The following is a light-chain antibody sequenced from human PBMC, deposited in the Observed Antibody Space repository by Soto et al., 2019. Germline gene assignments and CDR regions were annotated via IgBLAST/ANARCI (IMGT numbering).Light chain of an antibody. CDR1: GSDIGAYNY. CDR3: SSYTSSSTRV. V-gene: IGLV2-14*01. CDR2: GVT. Sequence: QSALTQPASVSGSPGQSITISCTGTGSDIGAYNYVSWYQQHPGKAPKLIIYGVTHRPSGVSTRFSASKSAYTASLTISGLQAEDEADYYCSSYTSSSTRVFGTGTKVTVL. J-gene: IGLJ1*01.